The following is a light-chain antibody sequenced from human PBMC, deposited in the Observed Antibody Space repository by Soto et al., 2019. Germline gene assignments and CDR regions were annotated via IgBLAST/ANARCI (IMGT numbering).Light chain of an antibody. V-gene: IGKV4-1*01. J-gene: IGKJ1*01. CDR1: QSVLYNSNNKNY. CDR3: QQYYSTPWT. Sequence: DIGITHSPASLAVSLGVRATINCKSSQSVLYNSNNKNYLAWYQQKPGQPPKLLIYWASTRESGVPDRFSGSGSGTDFTLTISSLQAEDVAVYYCQQYYSTPWTFGQGTKVDIK. CDR2: WAS.